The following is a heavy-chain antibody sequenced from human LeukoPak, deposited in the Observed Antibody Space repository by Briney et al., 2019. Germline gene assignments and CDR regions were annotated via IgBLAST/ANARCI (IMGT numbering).Heavy chain of an antibody. V-gene: IGHV3-23*01. CDR3: AKGSTVVTQYDY. Sequence: GGSLRLSCAASGFTFSSYALSWVRQAPGKGLEWVSAISGSGGSTYYADSVKGRFTISRDNSKNTLYLQMNSLRAEDTAVYYCAKGSTVVTQYDYWGQGTLVTVSS. J-gene: IGHJ4*02. CDR1: GFTFSSYA. CDR2: ISGSGGST. D-gene: IGHD4-23*01.